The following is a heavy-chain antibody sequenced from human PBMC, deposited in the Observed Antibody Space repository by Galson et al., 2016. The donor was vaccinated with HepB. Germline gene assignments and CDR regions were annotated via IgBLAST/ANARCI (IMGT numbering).Heavy chain of an antibody. J-gene: IGHJ4*02. D-gene: IGHD3-22*01. CDR3: ARSGTYYIFDY. CDR1: GDSITSSR. Sequence: SETLSLTCTVSGDSITSSRWSWIRQPPGKGLEWIGYIYDSGNTNYNPSLKSRVTLSVDTSKNRISLKLTSVTAADTAVYSCARSGTYYIFDYWGQGILVTVSS. CDR2: IYDSGNT. V-gene: IGHV4-59*01.